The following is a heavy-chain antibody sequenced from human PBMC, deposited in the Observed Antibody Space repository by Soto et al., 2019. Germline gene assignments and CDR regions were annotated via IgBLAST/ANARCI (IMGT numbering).Heavy chain of an antibody. V-gene: IGHV4-39*01. CDR3: ARHIAGASRGYYYYGMDV. CDR2: IYYSGST. CDR1: GGSISSSSYY. Sequence: SETLSLTCTVSGGSISSSSYYWGWIRQPPGKGLEWIGSIYYSGSTYYNPSLKSRVTISVDTSKNQFSLKLSSVTAADTAMYYCARHIAGASRGYYYYGMDVWGQGTTVTVSS. D-gene: IGHD2-2*01. J-gene: IGHJ6*02.